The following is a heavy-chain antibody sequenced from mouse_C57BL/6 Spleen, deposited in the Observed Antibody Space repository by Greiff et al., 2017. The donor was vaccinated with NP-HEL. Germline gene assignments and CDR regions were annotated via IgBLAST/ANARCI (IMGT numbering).Heavy chain of an antibody. J-gene: IGHJ4*01. CDR3: AREDYYGTYAMDY. Sequence: EVQLQQSGPELVKPGASVKISCKASGYTFTDYYMNWVKQSHGKSLEWIGDINPNNGGTSYNQKFKGKATLTVDKSSSTAYMELRSLTSEDSAVYYCAREDYYGTYAMDYWGQGTSVTVSS. V-gene: IGHV1-26*01. D-gene: IGHD1-1*01. CDR2: INPNNGGT. CDR1: GYTFTDYY.